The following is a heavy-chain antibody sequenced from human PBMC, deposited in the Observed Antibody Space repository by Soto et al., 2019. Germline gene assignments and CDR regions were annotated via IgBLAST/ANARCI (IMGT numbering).Heavy chain of an antibody. Sequence: GASVKVSCKASGYTFTSSGMNWVRQAPGQRLEWMGWINAGNGNTKYSQKFQGRVTITRDTSASTAYMELSSLRSEDTAVYYCASSGSYWGIDYWGQGTLVTVSS. J-gene: IGHJ4*02. CDR1: GYTFTSSG. V-gene: IGHV1-3*01. CDR2: INAGNGNT. D-gene: IGHD1-26*01. CDR3: ASSGSYWGIDY.